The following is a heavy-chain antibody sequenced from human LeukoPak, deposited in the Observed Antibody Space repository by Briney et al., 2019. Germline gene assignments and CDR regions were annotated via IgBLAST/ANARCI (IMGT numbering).Heavy chain of an antibody. D-gene: IGHD6-13*01. V-gene: IGHV3-15*01. CDR3: TTGYSTTWHDHY. CDR2: ITNKRDGGTT. J-gene: IGHJ4*02. Sequence: MSGGYLRLSCAASGFTFSTAWMNWVRQAPGKGLEWVGLITNKRDGGTTTYAAPVKDRFVISRDESKNTLYLQLNSLKTDDTAVYYCTTGYSTTWHDHYWGQGTLVTVSS. CDR1: GFTFSTAW.